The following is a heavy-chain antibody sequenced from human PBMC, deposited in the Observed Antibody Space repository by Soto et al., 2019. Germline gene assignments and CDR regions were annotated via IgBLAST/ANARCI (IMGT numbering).Heavy chain of an antibody. D-gene: IGHD3-3*01. CDR3: AKDTSAYEIDY. V-gene: IGHV3-30-3*01. CDR1: GFIFSGYA. Sequence: QVQLVESGGGVVQPGRSLRLSCAASGFIFSGYAMHCVRQAPGKGLEWVAVISYDGNTNYYAEYVKGRFTVSRDNSKNTLYVQMNYLSAEDTAMYYCAKDTSAYEIDYWCQGTLGSFSS. J-gene: IGHJ4*02. CDR2: ISYDGNTN.